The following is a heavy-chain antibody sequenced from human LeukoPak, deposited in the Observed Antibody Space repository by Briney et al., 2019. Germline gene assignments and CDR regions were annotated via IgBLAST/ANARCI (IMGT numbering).Heavy chain of an antibody. CDR1: GFTLDKDW. D-gene: IGHD5-12*01. V-gene: IGHV3-7*01. CDR3: ARERDSGYDSLYYYDYMDV. Sequence: GGSLGLSCVVSGFTLDKDWMAWVRQAPGKGLEWVANIKEDGSERNYGDSVKGRFTISRDTAKKTLYLQMNSLRAEDTAVYYCARERDSGYDSLYYYDYMDVWGKGTTVIVS. CDR2: IKEDGSER. J-gene: IGHJ6*03.